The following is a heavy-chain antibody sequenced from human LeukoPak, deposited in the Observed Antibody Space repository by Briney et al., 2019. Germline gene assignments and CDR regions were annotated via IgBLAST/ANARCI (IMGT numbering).Heavy chain of an antibody. D-gene: IGHD3-3*01. V-gene: IGHV3-53*01. CDR3: VKGWLLYGFDI. CDR1: GFTVSSNY. CDR2: IYSGGST. Sequence: GGSLRLSCAASGFTVSSNYMSWVRQAPGKGLEWVSVIYSGGSTYYADSVKGRFSISRDNPKNTLYMEMNSLRAEDTAVYYCVKGWLLYGFDIWGQGTMVTVSS. J-gene: IGHJ3*02.